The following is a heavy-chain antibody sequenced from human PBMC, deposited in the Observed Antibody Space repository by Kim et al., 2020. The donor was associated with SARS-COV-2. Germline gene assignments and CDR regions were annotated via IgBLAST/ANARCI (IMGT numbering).Heavy chain of an antibody. J-gene: IGHJ4*02. D-gene: IGHD6-25*01. V-gene: IGHV3-23*01. CDR3: AKRLEPRVDGYYFDY. Sequence: DSVKGRFTISRDNSKTTLYLQMNSLRAEDTAVYYCAKRLEPRVDGYYFDYWGQGTLVTVSS.